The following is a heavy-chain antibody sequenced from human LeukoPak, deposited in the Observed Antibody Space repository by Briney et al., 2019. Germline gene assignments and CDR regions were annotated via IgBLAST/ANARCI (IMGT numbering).Heavy chain of an antibody. Sequence: SETLSLTCTVSGGSISSSFYYWGWIRQPPGKGLEWIGEINHSGSTNYNPSLKSRVTISVDTSKNQFSLKLSSVTAADTAVYYCARGRGAFDIWGQGTMVTVSS. CDR2: INHSGST. CDR1: GGSISSSFYY. J-gene: IGHJ3*02. D-gene: IGHD3-10*01. CDR3: ARGRGAFDI. V-gene: IGHV4-39*07.